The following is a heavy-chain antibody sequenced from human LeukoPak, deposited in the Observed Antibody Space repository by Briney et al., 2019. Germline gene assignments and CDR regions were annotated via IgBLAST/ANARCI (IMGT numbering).Heavy chain of an antibody. D-gene: IGHD2-2*01. V-gene: IGHV4-61*01. Sequence: PSETLSLTCTVSGGSFSSGSYYWSWIRQPPGKGLDWIVYIYYSGSTNYNPSLNSRVIISVDTSKNQFSLKLSSVTAADTAVYYCAREDIVVVPAATTNYGMDVWGKGTTVTVSS. CDR2: IYYSGST. CDR1: GGSFSSGSYY. J-gene: IGHJ6*04. CDR3: AREDIVVVPAATTNYGMDV.